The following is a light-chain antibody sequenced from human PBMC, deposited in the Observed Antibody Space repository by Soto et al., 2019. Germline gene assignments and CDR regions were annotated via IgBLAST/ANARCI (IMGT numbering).Light chain of an antibody. Sequence: SRMTQSPSSLSPSVGHTVTITCRASQSISSYLNWYQQKPGKAPKLLIYAASSLERGVPARFSGSGSGTEFTLTISSLQPEDFATYHCQQSYSRPLTFGRGTKVDIK. CDR3: QQSYSRPLT. J-gene: IGKJ1*01. V-gene: IGKV1-39*01. CDR2: AAS. CDR1: QSISSY.